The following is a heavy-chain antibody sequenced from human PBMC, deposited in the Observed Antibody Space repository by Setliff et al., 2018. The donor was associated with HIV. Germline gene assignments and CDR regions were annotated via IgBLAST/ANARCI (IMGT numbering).Heavy chain of an antibody. CDR1: GYTFTRRA. Sequence: GASVKVSCKASGYTFTRRAIHWVRQAPGQGLEWMGWINGVDGYTKCSQKFRDRLTITSDTSASTAYMELSDLKSEDTAIYFCARGEDHYMPFWGQGTTVTVSS. CDR2: INGVDGYT. V-gene: IGHV1-3*01. D-gene: IGHD4-4*01. CDR3: ARGEDHYMPF. J-gene: IGHJ6*02.